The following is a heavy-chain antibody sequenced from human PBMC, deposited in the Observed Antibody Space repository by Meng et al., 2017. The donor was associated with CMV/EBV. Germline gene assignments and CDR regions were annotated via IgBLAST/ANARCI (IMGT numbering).Heavy chain of an antibody. CDR1: GYTFTSYD. V-gene: IGHV1-8*03. Sequence: ASVKVSCKASGYTFTSYDINWVRQATGQGLEWMGWMNPNSGNTGYAQKFQGRVTITRNTSISTAYMELSSLRSEDTAVYYCAGMGQSYSSSWYAPYYYYYGMDVWGQGTTVTVSS. J-gene: IGHJ6*02. CDR2: MNPNSGNT. CDR3: AGMGQSYSSSWYAPYYYYYGMDV. D-gene: IGHD6-13*01.